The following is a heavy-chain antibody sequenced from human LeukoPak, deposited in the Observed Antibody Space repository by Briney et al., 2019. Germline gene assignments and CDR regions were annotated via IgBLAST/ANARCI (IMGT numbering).Heavy chain of an antibody. V-gene: IGHV3-9*01. CDR1: GFTFDDYA. J-gene: IGHJ4*02. CDR2: ISWNSGSI. Sequence: QPGGSLRLSCAASGFTFDDYAMHWVRQAPGKGLECDSGISWNSGSIGYADSVKGRFTISRDNAKNSLYLQMNSLRAEDTALYYCAKDIDSYSSGWHGGFDYWGQGTLVTVSS. D-gene: IGHD6-19*01. CDR3: AKDIDSYSSGWHGGFDY.